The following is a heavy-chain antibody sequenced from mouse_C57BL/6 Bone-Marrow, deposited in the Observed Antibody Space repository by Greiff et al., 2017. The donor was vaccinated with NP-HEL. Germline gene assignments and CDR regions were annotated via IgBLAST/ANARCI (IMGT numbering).Heavy chain of an antibody. V-gene: IGHV5-17*01. D-gene: IGHD2-1*01. J-gene: IGHJ2*01. CDR3: ARRRGNYGGDYFDY. CDR1: GFTFSDYG. CDR2: ISSGSSTI. Sequence: EVKLVESGGGLVKPGGSLKLSCAASGFTFSDYGMHWVRQAPEKGLEWVAYISSGSSTIYYADTVKGRFTISRDNAKNTLFLQMTSLRSEDTAMYYCARRRGNYGGDYFDYWGQGTTLTVSS.